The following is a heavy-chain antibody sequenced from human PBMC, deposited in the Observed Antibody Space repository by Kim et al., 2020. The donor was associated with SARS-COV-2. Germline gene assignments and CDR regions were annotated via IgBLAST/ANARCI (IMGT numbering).Heavy chain of an antibody. CDR1: GYTFTSYY. D-gene: IGHD3-22*01. V-gene: IGHV1-46*01. CDR2: INPSGGST. J-gene: IGHJ4*02. CDR3: ARDPGPTYYYDSSGYFDY. Sequence: ASVKVSCKASGYTFTSYYMHWVRQAPGQGLEWMGIINPSGGSTSYAQKFQGRVTMTRDTSTSTVYMELSSLRSEDTAVYYCARDPGPTYYYDSSGYFDYWGQGTLVTVSS.